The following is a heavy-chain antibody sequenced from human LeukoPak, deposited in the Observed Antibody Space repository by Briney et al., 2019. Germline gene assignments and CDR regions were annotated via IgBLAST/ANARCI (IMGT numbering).Heavy chain of an antibody. V-gene: IGHV7-4-1*02. D-gene: IGHD3-22*01. CDR3: ARGYYDSSGYRMDV. J-gene: IGHJ6*04. CDR1: GYTFTSYA. CDR2: INTNTGNP. Sequence: VASVKVSCKASGYTFTSYAMNWVRQAPGQGLEWMGWINTNTGNPTYAQGFTGRFVFSLDTSVSTAYLQISSLKAENTAVYYCARGYYDSSGYRMDVWGKGTTVTVSS.